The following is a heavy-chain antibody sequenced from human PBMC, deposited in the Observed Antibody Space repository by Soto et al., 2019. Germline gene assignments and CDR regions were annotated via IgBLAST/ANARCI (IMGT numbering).Heavy chain of an antibody. J-gene: IGHJ4*02. Sequence: QVQLVQSGAEVKKPGASVKVSCKASGYTFTSYGISWVRQAPGQGLEWMGWISAYNGNTKYAQKPQGRVTMTTDTSTSTAYREVRSLRSDDTAVYYCARDLAVGLVDYWGQGTLVTVSS. CDR2: ISAYNGNT. D-gene: IGHD6-19*01. V-gene: IGHV1-18*01. CDR3: ARDLAVGLVDY. CDR1: GYTFTSYG.